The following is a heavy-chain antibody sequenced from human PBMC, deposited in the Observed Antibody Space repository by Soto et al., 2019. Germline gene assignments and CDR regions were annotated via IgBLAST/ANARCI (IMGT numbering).Heavy chain of an antibody. CDR3: AILGSTGYYFDY. CDR2: INPSGGGT. J-gene: IGHJ4*02. V-gene: IGHV1-46*03. CDR1: GYTFTGYY. D-gene: IGHD3-9*01. Sequence: ASVKVSCKASGYTFTGYYMHWVRQAPGQGLEWMGRINPSGGGTSYAQKFQGRVTMTRDTSTSTVYMELSSLRSEDTAMYYCAILGSTGYYFDYWGQGTLVTVSS.